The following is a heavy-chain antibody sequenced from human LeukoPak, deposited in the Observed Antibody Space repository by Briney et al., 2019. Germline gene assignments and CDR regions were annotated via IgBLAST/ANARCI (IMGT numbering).Heavy chain of an antibody. CDR2: ISGSGDST. CDR3: ARDSTTVTLVTNWFDP. Sequence: TGGSLRLSCAASGFTFSSYSMNWVRQAPGKGLEWVSAISGSGDSTYYADSVKGRFTISRDNAKNSLYLQMNSLRAEDTAVYYCARDSTTVTLVTNWFDPWSQGTLVTVSS. V-gene: IGHV3-21*01. CDR1: GFTFSSYS. D-gene: IGHD4-11*01. J-gene: IGHJ5*02.